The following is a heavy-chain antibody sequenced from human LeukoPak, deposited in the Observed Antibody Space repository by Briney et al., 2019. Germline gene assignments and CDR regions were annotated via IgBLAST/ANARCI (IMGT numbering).Heavy chain of an antibody. CDR2: INPSGGST. V-gene: IGHV1-46*01. CDR3: ASGSSSWYGYYYYYGMDV. Sequence: AASVKVSCKASGYTFTSYYMHWVRQAPGQGLERMGIINPSGGSTSYAQKFRGRVTMTRDTSTSTVYMELSSLRYEDTAVYYCASGSSSWYGYYYYYGMDVWGQGTTVTVSS. CDR1: GYTFTSYY. D-gene: IGHD6-13*01. J-gene: IGHJ6*02.